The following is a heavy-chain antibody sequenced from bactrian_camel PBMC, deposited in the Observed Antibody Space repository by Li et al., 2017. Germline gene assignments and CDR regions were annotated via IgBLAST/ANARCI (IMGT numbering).Heavy chain of an antibody. D-gene: IGHD1*01. Sequence: VQLVESGGGLVQAGGALRLSCAISGYTWTSYCMGWFRQAPGKEREGVAVIDSDGSTSYAVSVKGRFTISQDNAKNTLYLQMNSLKPEDTAMYYCAADRVLGRRCPYVFGYWGQGTQVTVS. V-gene: IGHV3S55*01. J-gene: IGHJ6*01. CDR3: AADRVLGRRCPYVFGY. CDR1: GYTWTSYC. CDR2: IDSDGST.